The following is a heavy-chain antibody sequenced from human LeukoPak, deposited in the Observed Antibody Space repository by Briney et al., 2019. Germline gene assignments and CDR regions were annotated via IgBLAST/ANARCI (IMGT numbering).Heavy chain of an antibody. V-gene: IGHV4-34*01. J-gene: IGHJ4*02. CDR2: INHSGST. D-gene: IGHD6-13*01. CDR3: ARAVAAAAVN. CDR1: GGSFSGYY. Sequence: PSETLSLTCAVYGGSFSGYYWSWIRQPPGKGLEWLGEINHSGSTNYNPSLKSRATMSVDTSKNHFSLKMTSVSAADTAVYYCARAVAAAAVNWGQGTLVTVSS.